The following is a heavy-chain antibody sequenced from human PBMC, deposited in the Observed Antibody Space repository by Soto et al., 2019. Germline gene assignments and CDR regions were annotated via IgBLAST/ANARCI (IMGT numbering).Heavy chain of an antibody. CDR3: ARDSLAGIDY. V-gene: IGHV3-21*01. Sequence: GSLRLSCAASGFTFSSYSMNWVRQAPGKGLEWVSSISSSSSYIDYADSVKGRFTISRDNAKNSLYLQMNSLRAEDTAVFYCARDSLAGIDYWGQGTLVTVSS. CDR2: ISSSSSYI. CDR1: GFTFSSYS. D-gene: IGHD3-10*01. J-gene: IGHJ4*02.